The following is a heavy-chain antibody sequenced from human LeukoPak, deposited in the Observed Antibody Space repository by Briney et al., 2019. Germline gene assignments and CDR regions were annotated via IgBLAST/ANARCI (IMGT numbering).Heavy chain of an antibody. CDR2: INPNSGGT. CDR3: ARGPERYLVVVAATHRVNFDY. V-gene: IGHV1-2*02. D-gene: IGHD2-15*01. CDR1: GYTFTSYY. Sequence: ASVKVSCKASGYTFTSYYMHWVRQAPGQGLEWMGIINPNSGGTNYAQKFQGRVTMTRDTSISTAYMELSRLRSDDTAVYYCARGPERYLVVVAATHRVNFDYWGQGTLVTVSS. J-gene: IGHJ4*02.